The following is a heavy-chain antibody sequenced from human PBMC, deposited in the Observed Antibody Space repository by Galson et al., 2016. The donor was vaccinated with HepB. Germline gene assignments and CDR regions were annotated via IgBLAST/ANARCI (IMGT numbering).Heavy chain of an antibody. D-gene: IGHD1-26*01. CDR1: GFDFSSYG. CDR3: ARDMEPHRYWLGP. Sequence: SLRLSCAASGFDFSSYGMHWVRQAPGRGLEWVGVIWYDGTNKYYADAVKGRFTISRDSSTDTLYLQMDSLRAEDTAVYFCARDMEPHRYWLGPWGRGTLVTVSS. V-gene: IGHV3-33*01. CDR2: IWYDGTNK. J-gene: IGHJ5*02.